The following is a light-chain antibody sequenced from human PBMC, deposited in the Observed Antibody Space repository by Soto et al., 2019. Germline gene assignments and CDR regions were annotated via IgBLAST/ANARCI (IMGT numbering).Light chain of an antibody. CDR2: DVS. J-gene: IGLJ1*01. CDR1: SSDIGGYNF. V-gene: IGLV2-14*03. CDR3: NSYRTVSTYV. Sequence: QSALTQPASVSGSPGQSITISCTGTSSDIGGYNFVSWYQHHPGKAPKLLIHDVSNRPSGVSSRCSGSKSGNTASLTISGLQAEDEADYYCNSYRTVSTYVFGTGTKVTVL.